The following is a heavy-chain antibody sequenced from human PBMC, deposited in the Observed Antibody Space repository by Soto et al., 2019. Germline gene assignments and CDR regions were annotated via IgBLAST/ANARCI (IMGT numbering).Heavy chain of an antibody. CDR3: ARDQRAAHDYGDYYGMDV. CDR1: GFTVSSNY. CDR2: LYSGGTT. J-gene: IGHJ6*02. Sequence: EVQLVESGGGLIQPGGSLRLSCAASGFTVSSNYMSWVRQAPGKGLDWVSILYSGGTTYYADSVKGRLTISRDDSANTVYLQMNSLRVDDTAVYYCARDQRAAHDYGDYYGMDVWGHGTTVTVSS. D-gene: IGHD4-17*01. V-gene: IGHV3-53*01.